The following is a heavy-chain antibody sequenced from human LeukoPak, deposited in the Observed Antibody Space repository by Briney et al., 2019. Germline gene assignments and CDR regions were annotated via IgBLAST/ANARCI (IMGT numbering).Heavy chain of an antibody. Sequence: QAGGSLRLSCAASGFTFSSYGMHWVRQAPGKGLEWVAVIWYDGSNKYYADSVKGRFTISRDNSKNTLYLQMNSLRAEDTAVYYCARDDSSGYYFGPFDYWGQGTLVTVSP. CDR1: GFTFSSYG. V-gene: IGHV3-33*01. J-gene: IGHJ4*02. D-gene: IGHD3-22*01. CDR3: ARDDSSGYYFGPFDY. CDR2: IWYDGSNK.